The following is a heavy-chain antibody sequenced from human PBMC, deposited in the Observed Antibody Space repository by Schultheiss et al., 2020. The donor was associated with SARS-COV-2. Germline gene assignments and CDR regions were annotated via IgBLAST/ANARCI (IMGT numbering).Heavy chain of an antibody. J-gene: IGHJ6*03. CDR2: ISGSGGST. CDR1: GFTFSSYA. V-gene: IGHV3-23*01. D-gene: IGHD2-15*01. CDR3: AISQGSVVPSAYYYMDV. Sequence: GGSLRLSCAASGFTFSSYAMSWVRQAPGKGLEWVSAISGSGGSTYYADSVKGRFTISRDNSKNTLYLQMNSLRAEDTAVYYCAISQGSVVPSAYYYMDVWGKGTTVTVSS.